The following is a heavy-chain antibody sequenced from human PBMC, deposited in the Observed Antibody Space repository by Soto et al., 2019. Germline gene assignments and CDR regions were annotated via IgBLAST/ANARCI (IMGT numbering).Heavy chain of an antibody. CDR2: ISYGGGTT. J-gene: IGHJ4*02. CDR3: AKNPGYYYDSTGYHFDY. Sequence: EVQLLESGGGLVQPGGCLRFSCAASEVTFNNYAMSWVRQAPGKGLEWVSAISYGGGTTYYADSVKGRFTISRDNSKNTLYLQMNSLRAEDTAVYYCAKNPGYYYDSTGYHFDYWGQETLVTVSS. D-gene: IGHD3-22*01. V-gene: IGHV3-23*01. CDR1: EVTFNNYA.